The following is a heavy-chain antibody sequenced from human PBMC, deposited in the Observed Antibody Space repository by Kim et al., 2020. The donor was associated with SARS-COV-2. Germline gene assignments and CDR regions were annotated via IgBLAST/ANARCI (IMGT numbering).Heavy chain of an antibody. CDR2: ISWNSGSI. V-gene: IGHV3-9*01. J-gene: IGHJ6*03. CDR3: AKEGSNHCSSTSCYFSGFLKYYYYMDV. CDR1: GFTFGDYA. Sequence: GGSLRLSCAASGFTFGDYAMHWVRQAPGKGLEWVSGISWNSGSIGYADSVKGRFTISRDNAKNSLYLQMNSLRAEDTALYYCAKEGSNHCSSTSCYFSGFLKYYYYMDVWGKGTTVTVSS. D-gene: IGHD2-2*01.